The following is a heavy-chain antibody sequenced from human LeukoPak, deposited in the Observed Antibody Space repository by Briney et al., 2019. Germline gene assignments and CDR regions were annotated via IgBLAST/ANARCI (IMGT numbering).Heavy chain of an antibody. CDR1: GYTFTSYG. CDR2: ISTYNGKR. Sequence: ASVKVSFKASGYTFTSYGIGWVRQAPGQGLERMGWISTYNGKRNYAQKFQDRVTMTTDTSTSTAYMELRSLRSDDTAIYHCAKNYYYDNTGYWGAFDIWGQGTMVTVSS. D-gene: IGHD3-22*01. V-gene: IGHV1-18*01. J-gene: IGHJ3*02. CDR3: AKNYYYDNTGYWGAFDI.